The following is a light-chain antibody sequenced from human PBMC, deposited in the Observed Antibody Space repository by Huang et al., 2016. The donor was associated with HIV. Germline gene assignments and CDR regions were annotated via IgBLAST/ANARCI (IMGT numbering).Light chain of an antibody. CDR3: QQRSNWPPAA. Sequence: EIVLTQSPATLSLSPGERATLSCRASQNVSSYLAWYQQKPGQAPRLLIYDASDRATGIPVRFSGSGSGTDFTLTISSLEPEDFALYYCQQRSNWPPAAFGQGTKVEIK. V-gene: IGKV3-11*01. J-gene: IGKJ1*01. CDR2: DAS. CDR1: QNVSSY.